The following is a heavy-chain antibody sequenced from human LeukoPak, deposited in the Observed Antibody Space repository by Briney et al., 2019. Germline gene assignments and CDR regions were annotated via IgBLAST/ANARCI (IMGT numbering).Heavy chain of an antibody. Sequence: SETLSLTCTVSGDITHYWSWIRQPPGKGLECIGSIYFSGSTYYNPSLRSRVTISLDTSKKQLSLKLSSVTAADTAVYFCARDEDAGDAFDIWGQGTMVTVSS. CDR1: GDITHY. J-gene: IGHJ3*02. CDR2: IYFSGST. V-gene: IGHV4-39*07. CDR3: ARDEDAGDAFDI. D-gene: IGHD5-24*01.